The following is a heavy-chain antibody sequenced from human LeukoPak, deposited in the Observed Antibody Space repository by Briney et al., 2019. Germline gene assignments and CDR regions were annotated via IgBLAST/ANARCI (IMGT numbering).Heavy chain of an antibody. D-gene: IGHD3-22*01. Sequence: GGSLRLSCAASGFTFSSYEMNWVRQAPGKGLEWVSSISSSSSYIYYVDPVKGRFTISRDNAKNSLYLQMNSLRAEDTAVYYCGGYYYDSSCHPDYWGQGTLVSVSS. J-gene: IGHJ4*02. V-gene: IGHV3-21*01. CDR3: GGYYYDSSCHPDY. CDR1: GFTFSSYE. CDR2: ISSSSSYI.